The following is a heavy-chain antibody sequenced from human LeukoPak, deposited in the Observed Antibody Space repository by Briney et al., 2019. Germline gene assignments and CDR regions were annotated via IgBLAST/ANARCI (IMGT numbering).Heavy chain of an antibody. D-gene: IGHD1-26*01. J-gene: IGHJ6*02. CDR1: GGSISNYY. CDR3: ARHLPSHIEWDYYYGMDV. CDR2: IHYSGDI. Sequence: SETLSLTCTVSGGSISNYYWSWIRQPPGKGLEWIGYIHYSGDINYNPSLKSRVTISVEKSKNQFSLKLSSVTAADTAVYYCARHLPSHIEWDYYYGMDVWGQGTTVTVSS. V-gene: IGHV4-59*08.